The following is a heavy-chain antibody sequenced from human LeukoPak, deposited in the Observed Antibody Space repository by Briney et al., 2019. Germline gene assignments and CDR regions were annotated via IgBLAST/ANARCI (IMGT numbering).Heavy chain of an antibody. CDR2: IKSKTDGGTT. CDR1: GFTVSGYY. D-gene: IGHD6-6*01. Sequence: GGSLRLSCAASGFTVSGYYMSWVRQAPGKGLEWVGRIKSKTDGGTTDYAAPVKGRFTISRDDSKNTLYLQMNSLKTEDTAVYYCTTGLAARRPVYYYYMDVWGKGTTVTVSS. V-gene: IGHV3-15*01. CDR3: TTGLAARRPVYYYYMDV. J-gene: IGHJ6*03.